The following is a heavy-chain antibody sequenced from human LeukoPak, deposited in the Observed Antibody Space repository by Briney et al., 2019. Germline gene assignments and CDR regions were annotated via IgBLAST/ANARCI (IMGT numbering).Heavy chain of an antibody. CDR3: ARYDILTGYYNRGVDY. CDR1: GYSFTTHW. J-gene: IGHJ4*02. CDR2: IYPGDSDT. Sequence: GESLKISCKGSGYSFTTHWIGWVRQMPGNGLEWMGIIYPGDSDTRYSPSFQGQVTISADKSIRTAYLQWSSLKASDTAMYYCARYDILTGYYNRGVDYWGQGTLVTVSS. V-gene: IGHV5-51*01. D-gene: IGHD3-9*01.